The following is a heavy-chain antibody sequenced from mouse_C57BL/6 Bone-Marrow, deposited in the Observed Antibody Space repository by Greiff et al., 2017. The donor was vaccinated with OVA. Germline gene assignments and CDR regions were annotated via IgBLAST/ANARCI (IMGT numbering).Heavy chain of an antibody. CDR2: ISSGGSYT. V-gene: IGHV5-6*01. Sequence: EVQVVESGGDLVKPGGSLKLSCAASGFTFSSYGMSWVRQTPDKRLEWVATISSGGSYTYYPDSVKGRFTISRDNAKNTLYLQMSSLKAEDTAMYYCARPYDYDGAYWGQGTLVTVSA. J-gene: IGHJ3*01. CDR1: GFTFSSYG. CDR3: ARPYDYDGAY. D-gene: IGHD2-4*01.